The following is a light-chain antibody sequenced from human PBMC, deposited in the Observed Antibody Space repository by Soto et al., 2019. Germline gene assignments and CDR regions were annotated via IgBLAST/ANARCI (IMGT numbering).Light chain of an antibody. J-gene: IGKJ5*01. CDR2: GAS. V-gene: IGKV1-39*01. CDR3: QQSYTSPTT. CDR1: QSIGKH. Sequence: DIQMTQSPSSLSASVGDRFTITCRASQSIGKHLNWYQQKPGKAPKFLIYGASTLQSGVPSRFTGSGSGTDFTLTVNSLQAEDFATYYCQQSYTSPTTFGQGTRLEIK.